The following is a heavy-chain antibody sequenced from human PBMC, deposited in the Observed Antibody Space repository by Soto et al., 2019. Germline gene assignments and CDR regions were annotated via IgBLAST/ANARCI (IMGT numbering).Heavy chain of an antibody. D-gene: IGHD3-10*01. J-gene: IGHJ4*02. CDR1: GFTFSSYA. V-gene: IGHV3-23*01. Sequence: GGSLRLSCAASGFTFSSYAMSWVRQAPGKGLEWVSVISGSGGSTYYADSVKGRFTISRDNSKNTLYLQMNSLRAEDTAVYYCAKSAPGGLRGVITTFFDYWGQGTLVTVSS. CDR2: ISGSGGST. CDR3: AKSAPGGLRGVITTFFDY.